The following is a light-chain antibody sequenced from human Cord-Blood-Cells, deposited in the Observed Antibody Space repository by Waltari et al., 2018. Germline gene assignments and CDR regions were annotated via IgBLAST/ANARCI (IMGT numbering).Light chain of an antibody. CDR3: QQYDNLPYS. CDR2: DAS. V-gene: IGKV1-33*01. CDR1: QDISNY. J-gene: IGKJ2*03. Sequence: DIQMTHSPSSLSASVGDRVPITCQASQDISNYLNWYQQQPGKAPKLLFYDASNLETGVPSRFSGSGSGTDFTFTISSLQPEDIATYYCQQYDNLPYSFGQGTKLEIK.